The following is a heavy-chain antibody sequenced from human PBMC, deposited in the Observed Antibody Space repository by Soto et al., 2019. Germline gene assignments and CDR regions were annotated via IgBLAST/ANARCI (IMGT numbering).Heavy chain of an antibody. D-gene: IGHD6-19*01. Sequence: QVQLVESGGGVVQPGRSLRLSCAASGFTFSSYGMHWVRQAPGKGLEWVAVISYDGSNKYYADSVKGRFTISRDNSKNTLYLQMNSLRAEDTAVYYCAKDHDDLAVAGTTFTGGYWGQGTLVTVSS. CDR1: GFTFSSYG. CDR2: ISYDGSNK. J-gene: IGHJ4*02. CDR3: AKDHDDLAVAGTTFTGGY. V-gene: IGHV3-30*18.